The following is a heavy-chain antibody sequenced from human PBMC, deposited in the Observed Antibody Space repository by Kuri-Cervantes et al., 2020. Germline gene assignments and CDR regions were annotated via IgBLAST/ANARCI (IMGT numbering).Heavy chain of an antibody. CDR1: GFTFSSYA. Sequence: GESLKISCAASGFTFSSYAMHWVRQAPGKGLEWVAVISYDGSNKYYADSVKGRFTISRDNSKNTLYLQMNGLRAEDTAVYYCAIILTAYSSGWFDYWGQGTLVTVSS. D-gene: IGHD6-19*01. V-gene: IGHV3-30-3*01. CDR3: AIILTAYSSGWFDY. CDR2: ISYDGSNK. J-gene: IGHJ4*02.